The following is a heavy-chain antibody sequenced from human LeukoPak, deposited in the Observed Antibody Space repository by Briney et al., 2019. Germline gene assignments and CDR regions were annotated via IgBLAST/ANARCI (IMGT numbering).Heavy chain of an antibody. D-gene: IGHD3-10*01. Sequence: GGSLRLSCAASGFTFSSYYMHWVRQAPGKGLVWVSRINSDGKSTTYADSVKGRFTISRDNAKNTLYLQVNNLRAEDTAVYYCVNYGSGSPTWGQGTLVTVSS. CDR2: INSDGKST. CDR1: GFTFSSYY. CDR3: VNYGSGSPT. J-gene: IGHJ5*02. V-gene: IGHV3-74*01.